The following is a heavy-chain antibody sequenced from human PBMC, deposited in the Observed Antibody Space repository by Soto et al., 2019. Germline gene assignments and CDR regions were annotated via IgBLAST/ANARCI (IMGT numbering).Heavy chain of an antibody. V-gene: IGHV4-4*07. CDR2: IYTSGIT. J-gene: IGHJ6*02. Sequence: SETLSLTCTVSGGSISSYYWSWIRQPAGKGLEWIGRIYTSGITNYNPSLKSRVTMSVDTSKNQFSLKLSSVTAADTAVYYCARGYYYGSGSYYLDYYYYGMDVWGQGTTVTV. D-gene: IGHD3-10*01. CDR3: ARGYYYGSGSYYLDYYYYGMDV. CDR1: GGSISSYY.